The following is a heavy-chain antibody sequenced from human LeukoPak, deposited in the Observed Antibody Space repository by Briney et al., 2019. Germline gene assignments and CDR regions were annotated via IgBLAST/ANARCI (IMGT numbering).Heavy chain of an antibody. CDR2: MSYDGSNK. J-gene: IGHJ1*01. CDR3: AKDAMVNPRAYFQH. V-gene: IGHV3-30*18. D-gene: IGHD5-18*01. CDR1: GFTFSSYG. Sequence: GGSLRLSCAASGFTFSSYGMHWVRQAPGKGLEWVAVMSYDGSNKYYADSVKGRFTISRDNSKNTLYLQMNSLRAEDTAVYYCAKDAMVNPRAYFQHWGQGTLVTVSS.